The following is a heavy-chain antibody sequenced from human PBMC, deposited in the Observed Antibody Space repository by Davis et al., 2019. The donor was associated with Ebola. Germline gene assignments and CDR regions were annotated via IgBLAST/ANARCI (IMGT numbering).Heavy chain of an antibody. V-gene: IGHV4-39*07. CDR1: GGSISSSSYY. J-gene: IGHJ6*04. D-gene: IGHD6-13*01. CDR3: ARDDSSSLSGMDV. Sequence: MPSETLSLTCTVSGGSISSSSYYWGWIRQPPGKGLEWIGSIYYSGSTYYNPSLKSRVTISVDTSKNQFSLKLSSVTAADTAVYYCARDDSSSLSGMDVWGKGTTVTVSS. CDR2: IYYSGST.